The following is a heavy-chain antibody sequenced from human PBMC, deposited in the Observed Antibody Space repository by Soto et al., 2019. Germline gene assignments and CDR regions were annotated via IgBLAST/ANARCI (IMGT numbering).Heavy chain of an antibody. V-gene: IGHV3-23*01. CDR3: ATRGPARLLDS. CDR2: LSGSGGGT. Sequence: GGSLSLSCAASGFTFRNYDLHWVRRAPGKGREWVSFLSGSGGGTYYADSVKGRFTISRDNSKNTLYLQMNSLRAEDTAVYYCATRGPARLLDSWGQGTLVTVSS. J-gene: IGHJ4*02. CDR1: GFTFRNYD. D-gene: IGHD3-10*01.